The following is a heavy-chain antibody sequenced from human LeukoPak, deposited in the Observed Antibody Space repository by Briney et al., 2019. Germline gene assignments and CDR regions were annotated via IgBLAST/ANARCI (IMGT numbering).Heavy chain of an antibody. J-gene: IGHJ4*02. CDR2: ISGSGGST. CDR3: AKIHSGRTREPFDY. V-gene: IGHV3-23*01. Sequence: GGSLRLSCAASGFTYTKHAMHWVRQAPGKGLEWVAVISGSGGSTYYADSVKGRFTISRDNSKNTLYLQMNSLRAEDTAVYYCAKIHSGRTREPFDYWGQGTLVTVSS. CDR1: GFTYTKHA. D-gene: IGHD1-26*01.